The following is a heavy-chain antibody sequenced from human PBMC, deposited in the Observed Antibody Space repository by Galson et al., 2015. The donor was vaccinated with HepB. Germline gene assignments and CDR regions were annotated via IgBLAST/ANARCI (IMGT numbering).Heavy chain of an antibody. CDR3: AKKDNSGWYYFDY. V-gene: IGHV3-23*01. Sequence: SLRLSCAASGFTFSSYVMNWVRQAPGKGLEWVSAISASGGSTYSADSVKGRFTISRDNSKNTLYLQMNSLRAEDTAVYYCAKKDNSGWYYFDYWGQGTLVTVSS. CDR2: ISASGGST. CDR1: GFTFSSYV. J-gene: IGHJ4*02. D-gene: IGHD6-19*01.